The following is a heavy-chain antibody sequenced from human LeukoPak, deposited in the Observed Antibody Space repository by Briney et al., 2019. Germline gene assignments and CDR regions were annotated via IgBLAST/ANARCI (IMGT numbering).Heavy chain of an antibody. D-gene: IGHD6-13*01. CDR2: ISYDGSNK. CDR3: AILQIAAAGTGPNWFDP. Sequence: GRSLRLSCAASGFTFSSYAMHWVRQAPGKGLEWVAVISYDGSNKYYADSVKGRFTISRDNSKNTLYLQMNSLRSEDTAVYYCAILQIAAAGTGPNWFDPWGQGTLVTVSS. V-gene: IGHV3-30-3*01. CDR1: GFTFSSYA. J-gene: IGHJ5*02.